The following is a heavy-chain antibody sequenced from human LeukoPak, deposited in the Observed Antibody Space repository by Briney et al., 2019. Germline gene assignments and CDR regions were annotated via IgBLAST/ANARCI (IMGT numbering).Heavy chain of an antibody. V-gene: IGHV3-23*01. Sequence: GGSLRLSCAASGFTFSSYAMNWVRLAPGRGLEWVSGFSGSGGTTYYADSVKGRFTISRDNSKNTLYLQMNSLRAEDTAVYYCANGNRCTSPNCLGYYYFYMDVWGKGTTVTVSS. CDR2: FSGSGGTT. J-gene: IGHJ6*03. D-gene: IGHD2-8*01. CDR3: ANGNRCTSPNCLGYYYFYMDV. CDR1: GFTFSSYA.